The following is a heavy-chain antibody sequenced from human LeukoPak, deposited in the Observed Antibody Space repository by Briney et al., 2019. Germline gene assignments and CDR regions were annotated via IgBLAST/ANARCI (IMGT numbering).Heavy chain of an antibody. J-gene: IGHJ3*02. CDR1: GFTSSNAW. CDR3: TTFDYAAFLI. D-gene: IGHD4/OR15-4a*01. V-gene: IGHV3-15*01. CDR2: IKSKTDGGTR. Sequence: PGGSPRLSCAVSGFTSSNAWMSWVRQAPGKGLEWVGRIKSKTDGGTRDYAAPVKGRFTISRDGSKNTLYLQMNSLKTEDTAVYYCTTFDYAAFLIWGQGTMVTVSS.